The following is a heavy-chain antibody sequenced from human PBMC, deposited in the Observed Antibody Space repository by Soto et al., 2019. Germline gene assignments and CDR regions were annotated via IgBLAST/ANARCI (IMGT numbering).Heavy chain of an antibody. CDR1: GFSLTTSGVG. CDR2: IYWDDDK. V-gene: IGHV2-5*02. J-gene: IGHJ4*02. CDR3: AHRVLRTVFGLVTTTAIYFDF. D-gene: IGHD3-3*01. Sequence: QITLNESGPTQVKPRQTLTLTCTFSGFSLTTSGVGVGWIRQSPGKAPEWLALIYWDDDKRYSPSLQSRLTIPKDPSKNQVVLTMSDLDPADTATYYCAHRVLRTVFGLVTTTAIYFDFWGQGTPVAVSS.